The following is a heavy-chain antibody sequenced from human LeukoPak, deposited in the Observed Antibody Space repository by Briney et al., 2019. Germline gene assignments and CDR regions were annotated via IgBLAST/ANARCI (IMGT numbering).Heavy chain of an antibody. CDR3: VREACDDFWSGSWRYYYYMDV. Sequence: GGSLRLSCAASGFTFSSYWMSWVRQAPGKWLEWVANIKKDGSEKFYVDSVKGRFTISRDNAKNSLYLQMSSLRAEDTAVYYCVREACDDFWSGSWRYYYYMDVWGKGITVTVSS. CDR2: IKKDGSEK. CDR1: GFTFSSYW. V-gene: IGHV3-7*01. D-gene: IGHD3-3*01. J-gene: IGHJ6*03.